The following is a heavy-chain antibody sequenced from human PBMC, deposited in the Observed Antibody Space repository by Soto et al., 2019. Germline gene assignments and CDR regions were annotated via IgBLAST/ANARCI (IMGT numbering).Heavy chain of an antibody. CDR2: ISRGGNP. V-gene: IGHV4-4*02. Sequence: SGTLSLTFSVSGGSISSGYWWGWVRQPPGKGLEWIGEISRGGNPNYNPSLKSRVTISVDTSNNEFSLRLNSVTAADTAVYYCVRNADFCSDVWGQGTLVNVS. J-gene: IGHJ4*02. D-gene: IGHD2-2*01. CDR1: GGSISSGYW. CDR3: VRNADFCSDV.